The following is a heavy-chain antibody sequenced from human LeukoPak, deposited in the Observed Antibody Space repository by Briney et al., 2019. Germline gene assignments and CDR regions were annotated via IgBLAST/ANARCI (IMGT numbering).Heavy chain of an antibody. V-gene: IGHV1-69*13. CDR2: IIPIFGTA. CDR1: GGTFSSYA. Sequence: SVKVSCKASGGTFSSYAISWVRQAPGQGLEWMGGIIPIFGTANYAQKFQGRVTITADESTSTAYMELSSLRSEVTAVYYCAKTLTIFGVVINSPGFDPWGQGTLVTVSS. D-gene: IGHD3-3*01. CDR3: AKTLTIFGVVINSPGFDP. J-gene: IGHJ5*02.